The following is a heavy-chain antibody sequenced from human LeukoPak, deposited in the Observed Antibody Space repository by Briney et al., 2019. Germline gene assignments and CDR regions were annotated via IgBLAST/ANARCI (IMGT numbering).Heavy chain of an antibody. V-gene: IGHV3-30*02. CDR3: AKGHSSGYYKALGYFDL. J-gene: IGHJ2*01. CDR1: GFTFSSYG. Sequence: GGSLRLSCAASGFTFSSYGMHWVRQAPGKGLEWVAFIRHDGSNKYYVDSVKGRFTISRDNSKNTLYLQMNSLRPEDAAVYFCAKGHSSGYYKALGYFDLWGRGTLVTVSS. CDR2: IRHDGSNK. D-gene: IGHD3-22*01.